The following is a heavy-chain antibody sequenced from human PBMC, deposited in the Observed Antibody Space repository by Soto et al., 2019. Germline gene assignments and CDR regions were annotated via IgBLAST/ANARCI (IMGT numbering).Heavy chain of an antibody. CDR1: GGSISTYY. Sequence: LSLTCTVSGGSISTYYWNWIRQPPGKGLEWIGYIYYTGSTYYNPSLKSRVTISIDTSKNQFSLKLSSVTAADTAVYYCAKALGDNAWFDPWGQGTLVTVSS. CDR3: AKALGDNAWFDP. D-gene: IGHD1-20*01. V-gene: IGHV4-59*01. J-gene: IGHJ5*02. CDR2: IYYTGST.